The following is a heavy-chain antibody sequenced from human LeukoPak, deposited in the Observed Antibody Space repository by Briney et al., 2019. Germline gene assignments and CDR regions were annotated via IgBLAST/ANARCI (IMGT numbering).Heavy chain of an antibody. CDR2: MNPNSGNT. D-gene: IGHD1-7*01. CDR3: ARSRSYNWNYDY. V-gene: IGHV1-8*01. CDR1: GYTFTSYD. Sequence: GASVKVSCKASGYTFTSYDINWVRQATGQGLEWMGWMNPNSGNTGYAQKFQGRVTMTRNTSISTAYMELSSLRSEDTAVYYCARSRSYNWNYDYWGQGTLVTVSS. J-gene: IGHJ4*02.